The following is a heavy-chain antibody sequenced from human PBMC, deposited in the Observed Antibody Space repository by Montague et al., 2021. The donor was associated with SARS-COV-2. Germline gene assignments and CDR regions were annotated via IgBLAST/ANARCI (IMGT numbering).Heavy chain of an antibody. CDR3: ARQENSSGWFKPDAFDI. V-gene: IGHV4-39*01. CDR2: IYYSGRT. J-gene: IGHJ3*02. Sequence: IYYSGRTYYNPSLKSRVTISVDTSKNQFSLKLSSVTSADTAVYYCARQENSSGWFKPDAFDIWGQGKMV. D-gene: IGHD6-19*01.